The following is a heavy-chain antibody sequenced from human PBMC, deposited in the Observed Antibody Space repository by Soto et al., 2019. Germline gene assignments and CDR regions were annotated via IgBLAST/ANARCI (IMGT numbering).Heavy chain of an antibody. J-gene: IGHJ5*02. CDR1: GYTFTSYG. V-gene: IGHV1-18*01. CDR3: ARGRGGGLVVVTATDWFDP. CDR2: ISAYNGNT. D-gene: IGHD2-21*02. Sequence: QVQLVQSGAEVKKPGASVKVSCKASGYTFTSYGISWVRQAPGQGLEWMGWISAYNGNTNYAQKLQGRVTMTTDTSTSTDYMELRSLRSDDTAVYYCARGRGGGLVVVTATDWFDPWGQGTLVTVSS.